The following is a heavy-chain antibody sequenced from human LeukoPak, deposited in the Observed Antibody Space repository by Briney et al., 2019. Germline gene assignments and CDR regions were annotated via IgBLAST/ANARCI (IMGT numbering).Heavy chain of an antibody. J-gene: IGHJ3*02. D-gene: IGHD2-15*01. V-gene: IGHV1-2*06. Sequence: ASGKVSCTASGYTFTGYYMHWVRHAPGQGLEWMGRINPNSSGTNNAQKFQGRVTMTRDTSIRTAYIELSRLRSDDTAVYYCARGVVVADTRLDAFDIWGQGTMVTVSS. CDR1: GYTFTGYY. CDR3: ARGVVVADTRLDAFDI. CDR2: INPNSSGT.